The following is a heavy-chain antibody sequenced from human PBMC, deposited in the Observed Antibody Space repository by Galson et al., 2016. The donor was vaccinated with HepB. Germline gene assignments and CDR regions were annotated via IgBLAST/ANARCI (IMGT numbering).Heavy chain of an antibody. V-gene: IGHV4-39*01. CDR2: IHYDGAT. CDR3: ARRGPGYIYDF. CDR1: GSISTYDRY. D-gene: IGHD3-3*01. Sequence: GSISTYDRYWTWIRQPPGAGLEWIGSIHYDGATWYKPSLKSRITISVDTSKNQFSLRLSSVTAADTAVYYCARRGPGYIYDFWGQGSLVTVSS. J-gene: IGHJ4*02.